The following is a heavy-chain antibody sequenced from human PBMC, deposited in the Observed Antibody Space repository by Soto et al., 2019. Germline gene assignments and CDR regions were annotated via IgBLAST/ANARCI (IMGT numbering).Heavy chain of an antibody. V-gene: IGHV4-39*01. CDR2: IYYSGST. D-gene: IGHD5-18*01. CDR1: GGSISSSSYY. CDR3: AVLWIQLWSAGDY. J-gene: IGHJ4*02. Sequence: QLQLQESGPGLVKPSETLSLTCTVSGGSISSSSYYWGWIRQPPGKGLEWIGSIYYSGSTYYNPSLKSRVTISVDTSKNQFSLKLSSVTAADTAVYYCAVLWIQLWSAGDYWGQGTLVTVSS.